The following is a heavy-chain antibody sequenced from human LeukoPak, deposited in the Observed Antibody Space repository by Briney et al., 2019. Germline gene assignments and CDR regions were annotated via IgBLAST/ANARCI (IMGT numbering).Heavy chain of an antibody. Sequence: SETLSLTCAVYGGSFSSYYSSWIRHPPGQWLECIWEINHSVRTNYNPSLKSRVTISVDTTKNQFSLKLSSVTAEDTAVYYCARVHRIAARSRYYFDYRGQGTLVTVSS. CDR1: GGSFSSYY. J-gene: IGHJ4*02. CDR3: ARVHRIAARSRYYFDY. V-gene: IGHV4-34*01. D-gene: IGHD6-6*01. CDR2: INHSVRT.